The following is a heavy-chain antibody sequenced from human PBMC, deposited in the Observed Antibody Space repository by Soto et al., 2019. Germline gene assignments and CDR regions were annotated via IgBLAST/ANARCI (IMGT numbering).Heavy chain of an antibody. CDR3: ARVKGYSSSSPVDY. V-gene: IGHV1-18*01. D-gene: IGHD6-6*01. CDR2: ISAYNGNT. Sequence: ASVKVSCKASGYTFTSYGISWVRQAPGQGLEWMGWISAYNGNTNYAQKLQGRVTMTTDTSTSTAYMELRGLRSDDTAVYYCARVKGYSSSSPVDYWGQGTLVTAPQ. CDR1: GYTFTSYG. J-gene: IGHJ4*02.